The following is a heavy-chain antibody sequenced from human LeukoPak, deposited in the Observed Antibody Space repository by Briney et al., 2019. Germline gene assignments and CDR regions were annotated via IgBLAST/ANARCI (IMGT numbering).Heavy chain of an antibody. V-gene: IGHV3-23*01. CDR2: ISGSGGGT. D-gene: IGHD3-22*01. J-gene: IGHJ4*02. CDR1: GFTFSSYW. CDR3: VKDTSSGYYYEVDY. Sequence: HSGGSLRLSCAASGFTFSSYWMNWARQAPGKGLEWVSGISGSGGGTYYADSVKGRFTISRDNSKGTLYLQMNSLRAEDTAIYYCVKDTSSGYYYEVDYWGQGTLVTVSS.